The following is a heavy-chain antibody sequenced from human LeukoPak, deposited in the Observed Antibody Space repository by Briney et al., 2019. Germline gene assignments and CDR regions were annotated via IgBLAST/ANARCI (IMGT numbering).Heavy chain of an antibody. D-gene: IGHD1-14*01. Sequence: GGSLRLSCAASGFTFITYAMSWVRQAPGKGLEWVSHITDSSRTVYYADSVRGRFTISRDNAKNSLYLQMNSLRADDTAVYYCARGVGLISLNHNYDMDVWGRGTTVTVSS. CDR2: ITDSSRTV. CDR1: GFTFITYA. V-gene: IGHV3-48*01. CDR3: ARGVGLISLNHNYDMDV. J-gene: IGHJ6*02.